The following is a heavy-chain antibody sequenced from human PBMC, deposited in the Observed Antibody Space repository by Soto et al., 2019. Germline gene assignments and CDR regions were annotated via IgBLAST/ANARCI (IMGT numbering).Heavy chain of an antibody. V-gene: IGHV4-59*01. CDR1: GGSISNYY. CDR2: ISYSGST. J-gene: IGHJ6*02. CDR3: ARDRGDYAFWSGYFYGMDV. D-gene: IGHD3-3*01. Sequence: LSLTCSVSGGSISNYYWSWIRQAPGKGLEWIGYISYSGSTNYKPSLKSRVTILVDTSKNQFSLKLRSVTAADSAVYYCARDRGDYAFWSGYFYGMDVWGQGTTVTVSS.